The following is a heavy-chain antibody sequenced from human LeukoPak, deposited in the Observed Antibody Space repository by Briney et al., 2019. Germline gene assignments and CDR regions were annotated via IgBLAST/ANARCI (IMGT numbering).Heavy chain of an antibody. CDR3: ARASALGVRYDYYYMGV. D-gene: IGHD3-16*01. V-gene: IGHV6-1*01. Sequence: SQTLSLTCAISGDSVSTNSAAWNWIRQSPSRGLEWLGRTYYMSKWYNDYAVSVKSRITINADTSKNQVSLQLNSVIPEDTAVYYCARASALGVRYDYYYMGVWGKGTTVTVSS. J-gene: IGHJ6*03. CDR2: TYYMSKWYN. CDR1: GDSVSTNSAA.